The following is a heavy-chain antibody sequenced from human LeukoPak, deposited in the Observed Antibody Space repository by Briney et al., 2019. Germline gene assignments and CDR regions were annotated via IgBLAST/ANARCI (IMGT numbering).Heavy chain of an antibody. Sequence: GRSLRLSCVASGFTFSNYAMHWVRQAPGKGLEWLAVISYDGNNKYYADSVKGRFTISRDNSKNTLYLQMNNLRPEDTAVYYCARGSQRGYSYGYHNYWGQGTPVTVSS. J-gene: IGHJ4*02. CDR1: GFTFSNYA. CDR3: ARGSQRGYSYGYHNY. V-gene: IGHV3-30-3*01. D-gene: IGHD5-18*01. CDR2: ISYDGNNK.